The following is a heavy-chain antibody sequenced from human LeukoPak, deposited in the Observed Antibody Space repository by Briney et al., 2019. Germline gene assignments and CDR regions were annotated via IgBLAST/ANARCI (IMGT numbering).Heavy chain of an antibody. D-gene: IGHD5-18*01. CDR3: ARDRTGYSSIDF. CDR2: ISGSGGST. J-gene: IGHJ4*02. CDR1: GLTFSTYS. V-gene: IGHV3-23*01. Sequence: GGSLRLSCSASGLTFSTYSMSCVRQAPGKGLEWVSTISGSGGSTYYADSVKGRFTISRDNAKNTVYLQMNSLRADDTAVYYCARDRTGYSSIDFWGQGTLVTVSS.